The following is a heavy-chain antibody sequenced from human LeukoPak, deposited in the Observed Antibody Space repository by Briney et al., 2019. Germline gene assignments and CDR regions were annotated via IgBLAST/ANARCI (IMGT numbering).Heavy chain of an antibody. V-gene: IGHV1-18*01. J-gene: IGHJ4*02. CDR2: ISVYDGNT. CDR1: GYAFTKYG. Sequence: VASVKVSCKTSGYAFTKYGISWVRQAPGQGPEWMGWISVYDGNTNYAQKLQDRLTLTTDTSTDTAHMELRSLRSDDTAVYYCVRARGDRSGYYRYWGQGTLVTVSS. D-gene: IGHD3-22*01. CDR3: VRARGDRSGYYRY.